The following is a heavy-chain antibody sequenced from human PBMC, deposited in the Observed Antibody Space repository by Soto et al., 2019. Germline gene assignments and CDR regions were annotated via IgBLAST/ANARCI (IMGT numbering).Heavy chain of an antibody. CDR1: GYTFTSYG. D-gene: IGHD1-7*01. V-gene: IGHV1-18*01. CDR3: ARDTIGITGTTILWFDP. CDR2: ISAYNGNT. Sequence: QVQLVQSGAEVKKPGASVKVSCKASGYTFTSYGISWVRQAPGQGLEWMGWISAYNGNTNYAQKLQGRVTMTTDTSKSTDYMELRSLRSDDTAVYYCARDTIGITGTTILWFDPWGQGTLVTVSS. J-gene: IGHJ5*02.